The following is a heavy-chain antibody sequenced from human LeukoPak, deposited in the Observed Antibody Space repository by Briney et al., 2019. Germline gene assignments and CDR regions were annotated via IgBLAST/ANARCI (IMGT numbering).Heavy chain of an antibody. J-gene: IGHJ4*02. V-gene: IGHV3-30-3*01. CDR2: ISYDGSNK. CDR1: GFTFSSYA. D-gene: IGHD3-22*01. CDR3: ARGLMGDSLDY. Sequence: GGSLRLSCAASGFTFSSYAMHWVRQAPGKGLEWVAVISYDGSNKYYADSVKGRFTISRDDSKNTLYLQMNSLRAEDTAVYYCARGLMGDSLDYWGQGTLVTVSS.